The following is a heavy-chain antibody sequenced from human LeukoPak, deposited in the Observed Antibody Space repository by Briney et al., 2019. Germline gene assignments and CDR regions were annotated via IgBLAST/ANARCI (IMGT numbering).Heavy chain of an antibody. CDR1: GFTFSSYW. CDR3: ARTTDYYDSSFDY. D-gene: IGHD3-22*01. J-gene: IGHJ4*02. V-gene: IGHV3-7*01. Sequence: RPGGSLRLSCAASGFTFSSYWMSWVRQAPGKGLEWVANIKQDGSEKYYVDSVKGRFTISRDNAKNSLYLQMNSLRAEDTAVYYCARTTDYYDSSFDYWGQGTLVTVSS. CDR2: IKQDGSEK.